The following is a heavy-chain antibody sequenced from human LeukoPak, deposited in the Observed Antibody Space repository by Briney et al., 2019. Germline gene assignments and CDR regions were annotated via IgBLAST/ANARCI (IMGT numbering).Heavy chain of an antibody. CDR3: AKDGGNYEFDY. J-gene: IGHJ4*01. V-gene: IGHV3-30*02. D-gene: IGHD4-11*01. CDR1: GFTFSRHV. CDR2: IPFDGSDN. Sequence: GGSLRLSCAASGFTFSRHVMHWVRQTPGKGLEWVAFIPFDGSDNYYRDSVKGRFTISRDDSNNKLFLQMNSLRPEDTAVCYCAKDGGNYEFDYWGQGTLVIVS.